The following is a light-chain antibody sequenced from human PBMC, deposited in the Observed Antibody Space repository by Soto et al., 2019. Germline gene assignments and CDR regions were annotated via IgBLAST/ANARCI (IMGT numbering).Light chain of an antibody. J-gene: IGKJ3*01. V-gene: IGKV1-5*01. CDR2: DAS. CDR1: QGISGW. Sequence: DLQITQSPSTLSASVGARVTITCRASQGISGWLAWYQQTPGRAPKLLIYDASTLESGVPSRFSGIRSGTDLTITVSSLQPEDGETYDGQQFDDYPFTFGPGTKVDIK. CDR3: QQFDDYPFT.